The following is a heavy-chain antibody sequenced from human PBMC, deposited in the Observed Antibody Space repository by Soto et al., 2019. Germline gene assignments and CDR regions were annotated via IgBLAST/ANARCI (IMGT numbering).Heavy chain of an antibody. CDR1: GFTFSSYW. D-gene: IGHD6-19*01. CDR2: IKQDGSEK. V-gene: IGHV3-7*01. Sequence: GGSLRLSCAASGFTFSSYWMSWVRQAPGKGLEWVANIKQDGSEKYYVDSVKGRFTISRDNAKNSLYLQMNSLRAEDTAVYYCARGIAVAGIYYYYFMDVWGQGTTVTVSS. CDR3: ARGIAVAGIYYYYFMDV. J-gene: IGHJ6*02.